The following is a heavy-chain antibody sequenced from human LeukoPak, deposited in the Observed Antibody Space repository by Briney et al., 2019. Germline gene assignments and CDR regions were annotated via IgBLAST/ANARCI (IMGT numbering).Heavy chain of an antibody. Sequence: PGRSLRLSCAASGFTFSSYAMHWVRQAPGKGLEWVAVISYDGSNKYYADSVKGRFTISRDNSKNTLYLQMNSLRAEDTAVYYCARDHANYDILTGHYYYYYYGMDVWGQGTTVTVSS. V-gene: IGHV3-30*04. J-gene: IGHJ6*02. CDR1: GFTFSSYA. D-gene: IGHD3-9*01. CDR2: ISYDGSNK. CDR3: ARDHANYDILTGHYYYYYYGMDV.